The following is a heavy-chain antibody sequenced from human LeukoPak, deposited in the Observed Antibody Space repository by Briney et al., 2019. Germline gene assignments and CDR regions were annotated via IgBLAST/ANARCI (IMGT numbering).Heavy chain of an antibody. D-gene: IGHD3-10*01. CDR1: GFTFSSYG. CDR2: ISGSGSST. V-gene: IGHV3-23*01. J-gene: IGHJ5*02. Sequence: GGSLRLSCAASGFTFSSYGMHWVRQAPGTGLEWVSVISGSGSSTYYADSVKGRFTISRDNSKNTLYLQMNSLRAEDTAVYYCTKAYGSGSYRNWFDPWGQGTLVTVSS. CDR3: TKAYGSGSYRNWFDP.